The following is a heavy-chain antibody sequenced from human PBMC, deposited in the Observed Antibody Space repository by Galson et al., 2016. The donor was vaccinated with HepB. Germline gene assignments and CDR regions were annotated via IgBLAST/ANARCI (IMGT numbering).Heavy chain of an antibody. CDR3: ANHLGNFGALFFGAYYFHH. J-gene: IGHJ4*02. D-gene: IGHD3-10*01. V-gene: IGHV3-23*01. CDR1: GFAFISYA. CDR2: ISGSGDNT. Sequence: SLRLSCAASGFAFISYAMSWVRQTPGKRLECVSSISGSGDNTYYADSVKGRFTVSRDNYKNPLYLQLDSPRAEDTAVYYCANHLGNFGALFFGAYYFHHWGQGARVTVSS.